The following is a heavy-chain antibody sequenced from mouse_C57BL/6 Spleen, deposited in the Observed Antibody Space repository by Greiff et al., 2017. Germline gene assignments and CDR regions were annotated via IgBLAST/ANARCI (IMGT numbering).Heavy chain of an antibody. CDR1: GYTFTSYW. V-gene: IGHV1-50*01. J-gene: IGHJ4*01. CDR2: IDPSDSYT. CDR3: ARKARRYGYAMDD. D-gene: IGHD2-14*01. Sequence: QVQLQPPGAEPVKPGASVQLSCKASGYTFTSYWMQWVKQRPGQGLEWIGEIDPSDSYTNSNQKFTGTATLTVDTSSSTASMQLSSPTSEDSAVYYCARKARRYGYAMDDWGQGTSVTVSS.